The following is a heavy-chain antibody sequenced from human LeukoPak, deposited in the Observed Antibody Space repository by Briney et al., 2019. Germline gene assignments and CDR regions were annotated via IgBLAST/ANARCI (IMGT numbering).Heavy chain of an antibody. V-gene: IGHV3-30*03. CDR3: ASGYSYGSGYFDY. D-gene: IGHD5-18*01. Sequence: PGGSLRLSCAASGFTFSSYGMHWVRQAPGKGLEWVAVISYDGSNKYYADSVKGRFTIYRDNSKNTLYLQMNSLRAEDTAVYYCASGYSYGSGYFDYWGQGTLVTVSS. CDR2: ISYDGSNK. J-gene: IGHJ4*02. CDR1: GFTFSSYG.